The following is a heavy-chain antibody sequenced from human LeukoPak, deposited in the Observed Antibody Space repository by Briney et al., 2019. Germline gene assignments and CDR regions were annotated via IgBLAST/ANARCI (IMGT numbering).Heavy chain of an antibody. V-gene: IGHV4-59*11. Sequence: SETLSLTCTVSGASISSHYWSWIRQAPGKELGWIGYIYNSGGTNYNPSLKSRVAISEDTSKNELYLKLNSVTAADTAVYYCACQFTYSYDLFNDWGQGTLVTVSS. CDR2: IYNSGGT. CDR3: ACQFTYSYDLFND. D-gene: IGHD5-18*01. CDR1: GASISSHY. J-gene: IGHJ4*02.